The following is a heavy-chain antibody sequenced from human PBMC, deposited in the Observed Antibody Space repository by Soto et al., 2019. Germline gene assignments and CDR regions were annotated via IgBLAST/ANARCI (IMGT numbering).Heavy chain of an antibody. Sequence: GASVKVSCKASGGTFSSYAISWVRQAPGQGLEWMGGIIPIFGTANYAQKFQGRVTITADESTSTAYMELSSLRSEDTAVYYCAREGGPGGSYSESDADIYYYYGMDVWGQGTTVTVSS. CDR3: AREGGPGGSYSESDADIYYYYGMDV. CDR2: IIPIFGTA. J-gene: IGHJ6*02. D-gene: IGHD1-26*01. CDR1: GGTFSSYA. V-gene: IGHV1-69*13.